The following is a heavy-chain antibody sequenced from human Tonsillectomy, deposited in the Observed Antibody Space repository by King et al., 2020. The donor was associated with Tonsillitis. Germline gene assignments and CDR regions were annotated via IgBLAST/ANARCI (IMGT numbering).Heavy chain of an antibody. V-gene: IGHV3-7*01. CDR1: QFTFGSYW. CDR3: GRGIVVSPAAPYNWFDP. J-gene: IGHJ5*02. Sequence: VQLVESGGGLVQPGGSLRLSCTASQFTFGSYWVSWVRQGPGEGVEWGANIRTGGSEQYYAVSVKGRFTISRDNAENSLYLQMNSLGAEETAVYYCGRGIVVSPAAPYNWFDPWGQGTLVTVSS. D-gene: IGHD2-2*01. CDR2: IRTGGSEQ.